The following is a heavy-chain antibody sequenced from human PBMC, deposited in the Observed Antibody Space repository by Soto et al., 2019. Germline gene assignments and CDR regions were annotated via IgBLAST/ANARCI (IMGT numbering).Heavy chain of an antibody. CDR1: GFTFSSYS. D-gene: IGHD3-22*01. CDR2: ISSSSSYI. Sequence: GGSLRLSCAASGFTFSSYSMNWVRQAPGKGLEWVSSISSSSSYIYYADSVKGRFTISRDNAKNSLYLQMNSLRAEDTAVYYCARERTYYYDSSRQSWFDPWGQGTLVTVSS. V-gene: IGHV3-21*01. J-gene: IGHJ5*02. CDR3: ARERTYYYDSSRQSWFDP.